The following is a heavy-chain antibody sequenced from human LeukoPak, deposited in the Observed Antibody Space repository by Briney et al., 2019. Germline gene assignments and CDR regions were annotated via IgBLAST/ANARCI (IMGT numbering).Heavy chain of an antibody. CDR1: GDSISNYY. CDR3: ARHPRPAIHWYFDL. Sequence: SETLSLTCTVSGDSISNYYWSWVRQLPGKGLEWIGYIYPSGSTNYSPSLKSRVTISLDTSKTHFSLNLNSVTAADTAVYYCARHPRPAIHWYFDLWGRGTLVTVSS. V-gene: IGHV4-4*09. CDR2: IYPSGST. D-gene: IGHD3-3*01. J-gene: IGHJ2*01.